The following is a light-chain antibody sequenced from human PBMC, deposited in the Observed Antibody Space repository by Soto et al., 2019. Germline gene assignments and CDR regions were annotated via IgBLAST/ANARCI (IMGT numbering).Light chain of an antibody. V-gene: IGKV3-20*01. Sequence: EIVLTQSPGTLSLSPGERATLSCRASQSVSSSYLAWYQQKPGQAPRLLIYGASSRATGIPDRFSGSGSGTDLTLTISSLEPEDFAVYYCQQYGSSPPLTFGGGTKVEIK. CDR1: QSVSSSY. CDR3: QQYGSSPPLT. J-gene: IGKJ4*01. CDR2: GAS.